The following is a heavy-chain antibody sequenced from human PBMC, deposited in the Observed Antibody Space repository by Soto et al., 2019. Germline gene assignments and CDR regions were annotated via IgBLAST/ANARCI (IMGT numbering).Heavy chain of an antibody. J-gene: IGHJ3*02. CDR2: ISSSSSTI. V-gene: IGHV3-48*02. CDR3: ARDFRVGATRRDAFDI. CDR1: GFTFSSYS. Sequence: EVQLVESGGGLVQPGGSLRLSCAASGFTFSSYSMNWVRQAPGKGLEWVSYISSSSSTIYYADSVKGRFTISRDNAKNSLHLQMNSLRDEDTAVYYCARDFRVGATRRDAFDIWGQGTMVTVSS. D-gene: IGHD1-26*01.